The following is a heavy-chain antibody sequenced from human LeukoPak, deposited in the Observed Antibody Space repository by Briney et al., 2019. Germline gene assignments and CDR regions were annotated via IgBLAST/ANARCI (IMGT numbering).Heavy chain of an antibody. CDR1: GCSIISTTYY. J-gene: IGHJ6*03. CDR3: ARASGSSWYERRLHAYYYYMDV. CDR2: IDYSGST. Sequence: SETLSLTCTVSGCSIISTTYYWGWIRQPPGEGLEWIGSIDYSGSTYYNPSLKSRVTISVDTSKNQFSLNLSSVTAADTAVYSCARASGSSWYERRLHAYYYYMDVWGKGTTVTVSS. D-gene: IGHD6-13*01. V-gene: IGHV4-39*07.